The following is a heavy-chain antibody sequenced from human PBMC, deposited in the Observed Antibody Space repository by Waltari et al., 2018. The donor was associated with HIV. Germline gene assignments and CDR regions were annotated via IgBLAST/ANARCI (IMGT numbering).Heavy chain of an antibody. Sequence: EVKLVESGGGLLQTGGSVSLSCAASGVTFSSSEMTWVRQAPGKGLEWISYISSSGSSIYYADSVKGRFTISRDNGKKSLYLQMNILRAEDTAVYYCAKVREKQLWLRNWDFDLWGRGTLVTVSS. D-gene: IGHD5-18*01. J-gene: IGHJ2*01. CDR1: GVTFSSSE. CDR2: ISSSGSSI. CDR3: AKVREKQLWLRNWDFDL. V-gene: IGHV3-48*03.